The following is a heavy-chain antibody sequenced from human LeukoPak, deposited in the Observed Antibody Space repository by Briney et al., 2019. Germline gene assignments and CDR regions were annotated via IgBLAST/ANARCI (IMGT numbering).Heavy chain of an antibody. CDR3: ARPRGVAGVRADWYFDV. Sequence: PSETLSLTCNVSGGSISNSGFYWHWIRQPPGQELEWIGSVYFSGSTYYNPSLKSRVSITVDTSKNRFSLTVNSVTAADTAVYYCARPRGVAGVRADWYFDVWGRGTLVTVSS. V-gene: IGHV4-39*02. D-gene: IGHD6-19*01. CDR2: VYFSGST. CDR1: GGSISNSGFY. J-gene: IGHJ2*01.